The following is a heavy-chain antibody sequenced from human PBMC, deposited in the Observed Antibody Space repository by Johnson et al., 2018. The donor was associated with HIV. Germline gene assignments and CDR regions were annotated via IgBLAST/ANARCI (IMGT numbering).Heavy chain of an antibody. CDR2: ISVSGG. J-gene: IGHJ3*02. CDR3: AKGDIGELQVDAFYI. V-gene: IGHV3-23*04. CDR1: PFTFSSYA. D-gene: IGHD1-26*01. Sequence: VQLVESGGGLLHPGGSLRLSCGAPPFTFSSYAMRWVRQAPVQGLDWVSVISVSGGTGRVPISRDNSKNTLYLQMHSLRAAEPAVYYCAKGDIGELQVDAFYIWGHGSLVTVSS.